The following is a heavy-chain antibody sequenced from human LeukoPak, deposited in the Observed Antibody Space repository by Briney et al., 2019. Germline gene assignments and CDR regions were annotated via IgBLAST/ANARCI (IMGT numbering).Heavy chain of an antibody. J-gene: IGHJ5*02. V-gene: IGHV3-33*01. CDR1: GFTFSSYG. CDR2: IWYDGSNK. CDR3: ARARPTGIAVAGLAH. Sequence: PGRSLRLSCAASGFTFSSYGMHWVRQAPGKGLEWVAVIWYDGSNKYYADSVKGRFTISRDNSKNTLYLQMNSLRAEDTAVYYCARARPTGIAVAGLAHWGQGTLVTVSS. D-gene: IGHD6-19*01.